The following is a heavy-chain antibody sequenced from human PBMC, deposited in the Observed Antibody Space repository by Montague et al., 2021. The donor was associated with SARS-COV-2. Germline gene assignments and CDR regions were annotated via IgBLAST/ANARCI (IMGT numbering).Heavy chain of an antibody. J-gene: IGHJ4*02. Sequence: SETLSLTCAVDGGSFNDYYWNWIRQPPGKGLEWIGEINHHGSTNNNPSLKTRVTISIDTSKNQFSLKLSSVTAADTAVYYCARGQGVYAINEDFNFWGQGTLVTVSS. D-gene: IGHD2-8*01. V-gene: IGHV4-34*01. CDR1: GGSFNDYY. CDR3: ARGQGVYAINEDFNF. CDR2: INHHGST.